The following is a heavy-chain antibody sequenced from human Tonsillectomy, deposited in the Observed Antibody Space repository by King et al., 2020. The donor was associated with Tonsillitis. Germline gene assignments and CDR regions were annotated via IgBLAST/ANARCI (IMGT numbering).Heavy chain of an antibody. Sequence: VQLQESGPGLVKPSQTLSLTCTVSGGSISRGDYYWSWIRQHAGKGLEWIGYIHYSGSTYYNPSLKSRVVISVDTSKNQFSLKLSSVTAADTAVYYCARGGITIFGVVLGMDVWGKGTTVTVSS. V-gene: IGHV4-31*03. CDR1: GGSISRGDYY. CDR2: IHYSGST. J-gene: IGHJ6*04. D-gene: IGHD3-3*01. CDR3: ARGGITIFGVVLGMDV.